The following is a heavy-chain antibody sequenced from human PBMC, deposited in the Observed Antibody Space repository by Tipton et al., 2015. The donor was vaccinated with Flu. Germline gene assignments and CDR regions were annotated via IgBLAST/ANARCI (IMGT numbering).Heavy chain of an antibody. CDR2: IRPDGVDK. CDR1: GFIVSASW. V-gene: IGHV3-7*01. J-gene: IGHJ5*02. Sequence: SLRLSCAASGFIVSASWMSWVRQARGKGLEWVAHIRPDGVDKYYVDSVKGRVAISRDNAKSSLFLEMNSLRVEDTALYYCVAWDDSGTPWGQGTLVTVSS. CDR3: VAWDDSGTP. D-gene: IGHD1-1*01.